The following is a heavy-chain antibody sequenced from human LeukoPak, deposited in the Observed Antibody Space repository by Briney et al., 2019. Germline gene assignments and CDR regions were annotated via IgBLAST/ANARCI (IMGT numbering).Heavy chain of an antibody. D-gene: IGHD1-26*01. J-gene: IGHJ4*02. CDR2: IYYSGST. V-gene: IGHV4-59*01. CDR1: GGSISSYY. CDR3: ARVVTSGNYGNAALFDF. Sequence: SETLSLTCTVSGGSISSYYWSWIRQPPGKGLEWIGYIYYSGSTNYNPSLKSRVTISVDTSKNQFSLKLRSVTAADTAVYYCARVVTSGNYGNAALFDFWGQGTLVTVSS.